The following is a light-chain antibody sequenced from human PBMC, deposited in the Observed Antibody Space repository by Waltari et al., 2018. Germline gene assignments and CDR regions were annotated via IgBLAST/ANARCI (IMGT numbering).Light chain of an antibody. Sequence: VLTQPPSVSGAPGQTVTISCTGTSFNIGAGSDVHWYQQSTGRAPRLLIHGNYNRPSGVPARFYASKSATSASLVISGLRSDDEGDYYCQCYDTSLASYVFGSGTKVTVL. V-gene: IGLV1-40*01. CDR2: GNY. CDR1: SFNIGAGSD. J-gene: IGLJ1*01. CDR3: QCYDTSLASYV.